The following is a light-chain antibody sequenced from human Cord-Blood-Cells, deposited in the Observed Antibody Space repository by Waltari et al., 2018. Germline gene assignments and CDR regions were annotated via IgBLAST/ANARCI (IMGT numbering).Light chain of an antibody. V-gene: IGLV2-23*01. CDR3: CSYAGSSTWV. CDR2: EGS. Sequence: QSALTQPASVSGSPGQSITISCTGTSSDVGSYNLVSWYQQHPGKAPKLLIYEGSKLPSVVSNRFSGSKSGNTASLTISGLQAEDEADYYCCSYAGSSTWVFGGGTKLTVL. J-gene: IGLJ3*02. CDR1: SSDVGSYNL.